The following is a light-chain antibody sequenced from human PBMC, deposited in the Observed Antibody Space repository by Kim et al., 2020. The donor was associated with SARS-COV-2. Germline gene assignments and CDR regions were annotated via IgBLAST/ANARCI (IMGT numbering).Light chain of an antibody. CDR1: QSVSSRY. Sequence: SPGERATHSCRASQSVSSRYLAWYQQKPGQAPRLLIYGASSRATGIPDRFSGSGSGTDFTLTISRLEPEDFAVYYCQQYGSSPSYSFGQGTKLEI. J-gene: IGKJ2*03. CDR2: GAS. V-gene: IGKV3-20*01. CDR3: QQYGSSPSYS.